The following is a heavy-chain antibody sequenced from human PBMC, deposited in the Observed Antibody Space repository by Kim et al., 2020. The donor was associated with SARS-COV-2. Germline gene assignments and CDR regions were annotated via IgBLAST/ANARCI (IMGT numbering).Heavy chain of an antibody. J-gene: IGHJ5*02. CDR1: GFNFGDYT. Sequence: GGSLRLSCRASGFNFGDYTMAWVRQAPGKGLEWVGFIRSKGHGGTTEYAATVKGRFSMSRDDTKRTAYLQMNSLQIEDTDIYYCTSSTPVVSLPDSWGQGSLVPVSS. CDR3: TSSTPVVSLPDS. V-gene: IGHV3-49*04. D-gene: IGHD4-17*01. CDR2: IRSKGHGGTT.